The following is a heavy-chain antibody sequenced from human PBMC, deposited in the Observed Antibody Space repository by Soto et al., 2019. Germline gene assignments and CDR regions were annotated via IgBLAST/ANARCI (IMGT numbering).Heavy chain of an antibody. J-gene: IGHJ4*02. CDR2: VFQVANT. V-gene: IGHV4-61*08. Sequence: SETLSLTCSVCGGSVTSAAYYWSWIRQSPGKGLECIGYVFQVANTNYNPSLKGRVTISVDTSRNQFSLDLTSVTAADTAVYYCATALGPNTVIDCCAQRTLVAVSS. CDR1: GGSVTSAAYY. D-gene: IGHD3-16*01. CDR3: ATALGPNTVIDC.